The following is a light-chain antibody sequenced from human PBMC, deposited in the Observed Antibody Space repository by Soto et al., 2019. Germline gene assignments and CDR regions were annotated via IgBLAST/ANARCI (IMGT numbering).Light chain of an antibody. Sequence: EIVMKKSPATLSVSPGERATLSCRASQSVSSNVAWYQQKPGQAPSLLIYGASTRATGIPARFSGSGSGTEFTLTITSLESEDFAVYYCQQYDSWLRTVGQGAKVDIK. CDR1: QSVSSN. CDR3: QQYDSWLRT. CDR2: GAS. V-gene: IGKV3D-15*01. J-gene: IGKJ1*01.